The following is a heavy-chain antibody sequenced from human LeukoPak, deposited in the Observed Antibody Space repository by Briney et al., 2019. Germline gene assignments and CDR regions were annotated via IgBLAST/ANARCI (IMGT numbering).Heavy chain of an antibody. CDR2: IYHSGST. J-gene: IGHJ4*02. D-gene: IGHD3-10*01. V-gene: IGHV4-30-2*01. CDR1: GGSISSGGYY. CDR3: ARQNPYYYGSGSYPFDY. Sequence: SQTLSLTCTVSGGSISSGGYYWSWIRQPPGKGLEWIGYIYHSGSTYYNPSLKSRVTISVDRSKNQFSLKLSSVTAADTAVYYCARQNPYYYGSGSYPFDYWGQGTLVTVSS.